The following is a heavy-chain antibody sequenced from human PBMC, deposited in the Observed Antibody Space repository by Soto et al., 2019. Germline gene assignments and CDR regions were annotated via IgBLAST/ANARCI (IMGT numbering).Heavy chain of an antibody. CDR2: TYYSGST. CDR3: ARVRGTAGKRYFVY. CDR1: GGSMIAYY. D-gene: IGHD6-25*01. J-gene: IGHJ4*02. V-gene: IGHV4-59*01. Sequence: QVQLQESGPSLVKPSETLSPTCTVSGGSMIAYYWNWMRQPPGKGLQWIGYTYYSGSTTYNPSLKSRVTISVDSSKIQFSLKLVSVTPADTAVYYCARVRGTAGKRYFVYWGPGTLVTVS.